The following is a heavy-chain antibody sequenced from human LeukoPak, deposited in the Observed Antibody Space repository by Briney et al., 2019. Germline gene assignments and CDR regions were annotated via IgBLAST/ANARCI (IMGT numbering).Heavy chain of an antibody. Sequence: PGGSLRLSCAASGFTFSTCSMNWVRQAPGKGLEWVSYISSSRTTTFYTDSVKGRFTISRDNAKNSLYLQMNSLRVEDTAVYYCARGPYGDYDSYYGVDVWGQGTTVTVS. V-gene: IGHV3-48*01. D-gene: IGHD4-17*01. CDR2: ISSSRTTT. CDR1: GFTFSTCS. J-gene: IGHJ6*02. CDR3: ARGPYGDYDSYYGVDV.